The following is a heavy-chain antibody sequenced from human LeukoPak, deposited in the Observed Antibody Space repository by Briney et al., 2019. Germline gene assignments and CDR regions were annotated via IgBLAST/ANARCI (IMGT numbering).Heavy chain of an antibody. CDR1: GGSISSGGYS. J-gene: IGHJ4*02. D-gene: IGHD3-3*01. Sequence: SQTLSLTCAVFGGSISSGGYSWSWVRQPPGKGLEWIGYIYHSGSTYYNPSLKSRVTISVDRSKNQFSLKLSSVTAADTAVYYCARGRRITIFDYWGQGTLVTVSS. CDR3: ARGRRITIFDY. CDR2: IYHSGST. V-gene: IGHV4-30-2*01.